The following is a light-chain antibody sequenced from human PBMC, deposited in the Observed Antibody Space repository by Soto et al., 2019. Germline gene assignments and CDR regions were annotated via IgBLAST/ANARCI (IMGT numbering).Light chain of an antibody. CDR2: ASS. V-gene: IGKV3-11*01. CDR1: QSVGSY. CDR3: QQRSNWYT. Sequence: EIVLTQSLDTLSLSPGEGATLSCRASQSVGSYLAWYQQKPGQAPRLLIYASSNRATGIPARFSGSGSGIDFTLTISSLEPEDFAVYYCQQRSNWYTFGQGTKLEIK. J-gene: IGKJ2*01.